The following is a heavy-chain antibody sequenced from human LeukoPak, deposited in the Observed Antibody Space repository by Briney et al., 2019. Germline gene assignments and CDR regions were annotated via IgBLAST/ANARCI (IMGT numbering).Heavy chain of an antibody. D-gene: IGHD3-3*01. V-gene: IGHV4-34*01. Sequence: SETLSLTCAVYGGSFSGYYWSWIRRPPGKGLEWIGEINHSGSTNYNPSLKSRVTISVDTSKNQFSLKLSSVTAADTAVYYCARGRPNYDFWSGYLDYYYGMDVWGQGTTVTVSS. CDR3: ARGRPNYDFWSGYLDYYYGMDV. CDR1: GGSFSGYY. J-gene: IGHJ6*02. CDR2: INHSGST.